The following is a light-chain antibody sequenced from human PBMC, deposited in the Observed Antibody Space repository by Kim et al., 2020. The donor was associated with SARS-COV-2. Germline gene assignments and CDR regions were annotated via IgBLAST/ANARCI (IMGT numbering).Light chain of an antibody. CDR2: QDN. J-gene: IGLJ2*01. Sequence: SGSAGQTASITCSGDKLGDKYACWYQQKPGQSPVLVIYQDNKRPSGIPERFSGSNSGNTATLTISGTQAMDEADYYCQAWDSSTAVFGGGTQLTVL. CDR3: QAWDSSTAV. V-gene: IGLV3-1*01. CDR1: KLGDKY.